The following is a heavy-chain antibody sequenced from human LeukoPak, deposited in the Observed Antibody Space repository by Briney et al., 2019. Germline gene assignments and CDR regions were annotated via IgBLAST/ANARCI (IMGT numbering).Heavy chain of an antibody. CDR2: IYYSGST. Sequence: SETLSLTCTVSGGSISSGDYYWSWIRQPPGKGLEWIGYIYYSGSTYYNPSLKSRVTISVDTSKNQFSLKLSSVTAADTAVYYCATSMVRGICFYWGQGTLVTVSS. D-gene: IGHD3-10*01. CDR1: GGSISSGDYY. J-gene: IGHJ4*02. V-gene: IGHV4-30-4*01. CDR3: ATSMVRGICFY.